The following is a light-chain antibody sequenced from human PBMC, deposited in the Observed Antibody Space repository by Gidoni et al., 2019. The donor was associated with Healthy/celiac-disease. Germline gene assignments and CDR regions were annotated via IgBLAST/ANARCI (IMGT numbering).Light chain of an antibody. CDR3: QSYDSSNQNWV. V-gene: IGLV6-57*03. J-gene: IGLJ3*02. Sequence: NFMLTQPHSGSESPGKTVTISCTRSSGSIASNSVQWYQQRPGSAPTTVIYEDTQRPSGVPARFSVSIDSSSNSASLSISGLKTEDEADYYCQSYDSSNQNWVFGGGTTLTVL. CDR1: SGSIASNS. CDR2: EDT.